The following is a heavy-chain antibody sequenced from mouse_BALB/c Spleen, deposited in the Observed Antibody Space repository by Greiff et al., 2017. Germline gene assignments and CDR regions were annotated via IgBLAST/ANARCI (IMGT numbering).Heavy chain of an antibody. J-gene: IGHJ3*01. CDR3: AREGIDYPSGFAY. D-gene: IGHD5-5*01. Sequence: EVQLQESGPGLVKPSQSLSLTCTVTGYSITSDYAWNWIRQFPGNKLEWMGYISYSGSTSYNPSLKSRISITRDTSKNQFFLQLNSVTTEDTATYYCAREGIDYPSGFAYWGQGTLVTVSA. V-gene: IGHV3-2*02. CDR2: ISYSGST. CDR1: GYSITSDYA.